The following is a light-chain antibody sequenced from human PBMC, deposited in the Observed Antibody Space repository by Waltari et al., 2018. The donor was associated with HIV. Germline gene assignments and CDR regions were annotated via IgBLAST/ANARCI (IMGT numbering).Light chain of an antibody. CDR1: TPNIGNDY. J-gene: IGLJ3*02. CDR3: GTWDRSLSAAV. V-gene: IGLV1-51*01. CDR2: DNN. Sequence: QSVLTQPPSVSAAPGQKVTISCSGSTPNIGNDYVSWYQHVPGAAPRLLIYDNNKRPARIPDRFSGSRSGTSATLGITGLQTGDEAHYYCGTWDRSLSAAVFGGGTKLTVL.